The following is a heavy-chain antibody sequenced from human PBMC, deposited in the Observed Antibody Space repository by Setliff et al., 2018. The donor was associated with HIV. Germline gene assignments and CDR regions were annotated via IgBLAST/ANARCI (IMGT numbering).Heavy chain of an antibody. Sequence: ASVKVCCKASGYSFTDYYLHWVRQAPGQGLEWMAIINPSGGSTSYAQKFQGRVTMTSDTSTSTVYMELSSLRSEDTAVYYCARALYTNLAHFDYLGQGTLVTVSS. V-gene: IGHV1-46*01. CDR1: GYSFTDYY. CDR2: INPSGGST. J-gene: IGHJ4*02. CDR3: ARALYTNLAHFDY. D-gene: IGHD4-4*01.